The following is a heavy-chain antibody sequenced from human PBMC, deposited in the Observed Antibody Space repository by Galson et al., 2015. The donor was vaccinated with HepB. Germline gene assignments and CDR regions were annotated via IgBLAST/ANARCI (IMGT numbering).Heavy chain of an antibody. CDR3: AGYSIFGYCIGVNCYANFDS. D-gene: IGHD2-15*01. Sequence: SVKVSCKASGYTFTTYDVHWVRQATGQGLEWMGWMNPNSGYTGYAQRFQGRVTISVDTSKNQFSLILHSVAAADTAVYYCAGYSIFGYCIGVNCYANFDSWGQGTLVTVSS. CDR1: GYTFTTYD. J-gene: IGHJ4*02. CDR2: MNPNSGYT. V-gene: IGHV1-8*01.